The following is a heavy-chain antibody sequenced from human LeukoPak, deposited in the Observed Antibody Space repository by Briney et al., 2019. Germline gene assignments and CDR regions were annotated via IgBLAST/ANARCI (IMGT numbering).Heavy chain of an antibody. J-gene: IGHJ4*02. Sequence: AGGSLRLSCAASGFTFSSYWMSWVRQAPGKGLEWVANIRQDGCVQNYVDSVKGRFTISRDNPKNSVYLQMSSLRAEDTAVYSCVVTTRSREFDYWGQGTLVTVSS. V-gene: IGHV3-7*01. CDR3: VVTTRSREFDY. D-gene: IGHD1/OR15-1a*01. CDR1: GFTFSSYW. CDR2: IRQDGCVQ.